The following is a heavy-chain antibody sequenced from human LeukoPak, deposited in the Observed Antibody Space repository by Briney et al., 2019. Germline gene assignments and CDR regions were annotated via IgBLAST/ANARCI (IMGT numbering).Heavy chain of an antibody. J-gene: IGHJ4*02. CDR3: ARVLPYSSFFDY. V-gene: IGHV4-61*05. D-gene: IGHD6-6*01. CDR2: IYYSGST. CDR1: GGSISSSSYY. Sequence: PSETLSLTCTVSGGSISSSSYYWGWIRQPPGKGLEWIGYIYYSGSTNYNPSLKSRVTISVDTSKNQFSLKLSSVTAADTAVYYCARVLPYSSFFDYWGQGTLVTVSS.